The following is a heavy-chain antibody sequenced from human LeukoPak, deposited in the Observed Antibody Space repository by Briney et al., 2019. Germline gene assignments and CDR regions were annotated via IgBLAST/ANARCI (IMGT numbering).Heavy chain of an antibody. CDR2: INPSGSST. CDR1: GYSFTSHY. Sequence: ASVKVSCKASGYSFTSHYMHWVRQAPGQGLEWLGLINPSGSSTPYAQKFQGRVTMTRDMSTTTDYMELSSLRSEDTAVYYCARGRGWLRLDFWGQGTLVTVSS. CDR3: ARGRGWLRLDF. V-gene: IGHV1-46*01. D-gene: IGHD5-12*01. J-gene: IGHJ4*02.